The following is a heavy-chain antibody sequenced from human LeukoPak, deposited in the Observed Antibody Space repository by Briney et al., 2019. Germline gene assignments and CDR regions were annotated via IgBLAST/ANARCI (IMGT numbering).Heavy chain of an antibody. CDR1: GFTFRSYA. J-gene: IGHJ4*02. CDR2: ISSNGGST. D-gene: IGHD1-26*01. CDR3: ARDFSGSYDY. V-gene: IGHV3-64*01. Sequence: PGGSLRLSCAASGFTFRSYAMHWVRQAPGKGLEYVSVISSNGGSTYYANSVKGRFTISRDNSKNTLYLQMGSLRAEDMAVYYCARDFSGSYDYWGQGTLVTVSS.